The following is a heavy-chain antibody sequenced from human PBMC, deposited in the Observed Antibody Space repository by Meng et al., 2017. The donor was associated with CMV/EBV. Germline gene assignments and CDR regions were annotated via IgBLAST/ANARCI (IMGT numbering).Heavy chain of an antibody. CDR2: VNSNNDAT. CDR3: VRSSGWSLFDY. Sequence: VDSGAERKKPGGSVKVSCKTSGFTFSDYYIHWVRQAPGQGLGWMGWVNSNNDATNYARKFQGRVSMTRDTSISTAHMELSRLMSDDTAVYYCVRSSGWSLFDYWGQGTLVTISS. V-gene: IGHV1-2*02. D-gene: IGHD6-19*01. J-gene: IGHJ4*02. CDR1: GFTFSDYY.